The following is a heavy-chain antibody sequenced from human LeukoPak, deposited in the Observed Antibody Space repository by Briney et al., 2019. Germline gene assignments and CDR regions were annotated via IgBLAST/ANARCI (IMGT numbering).Heavy chain of an antibody. J-gene: IGHJ4*02. Sequence: NPSQTLSLTCTVSGGSISSGDYYWSWIRQPPGKGLEWIGYIYYSGSTNYNPSLKSRVTISVDTSKNQFSLKLSSVTAADTAVYYCARHENDYYDSSGYLPLDYWGQGTLVTVSS. CDR3: ARHENDYYDSSGYLPLDY. CDR2: IYYSGST. D-gene: IGHD3-22*01. V-gene: IGHV4-61*08. CDR1: GGSISSGDYY.